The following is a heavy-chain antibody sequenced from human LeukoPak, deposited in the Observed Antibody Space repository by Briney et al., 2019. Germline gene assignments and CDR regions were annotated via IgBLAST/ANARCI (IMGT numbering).Heavy chain of an antibody. V-gene: IGHV3-15*01. Sequence: GGSLRLSCAASGFISTNAWMSWVRQAPGKGLEWVGRIKSKTDGGATDFAAPVKGRFTISRDDSKNTLYLQMNSLKIEDTAVYYCTTEYRDSSGWYGAFDIWGQGTMVAVSS. CDR3: TTEYRDSSGWYGAFDI. CDR2: IKSKTDGGAT. D-gene: IGHD6-19*01. CDR1: GFISTNAW. J-gene: IGHJ3*02.